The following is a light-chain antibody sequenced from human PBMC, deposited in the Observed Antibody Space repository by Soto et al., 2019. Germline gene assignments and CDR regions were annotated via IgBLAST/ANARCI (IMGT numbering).Light chain of an antibody. CDR1: QSVSSN. V-gene: IGKV3-15*01. CDR2: GAS. Sequence: EIVMTQSPATLSVSPGERATLSCRASQSVSSNLAWYQQKPGQAPRLLIYGASTRATGIPARFSGSGSGTEFTLTISSLPSEDFAVYYCQQCNNWPSWTFGQGTKVEIK. CDR3: QQCNNWPSWT. J-gene: IGKJ1*01.